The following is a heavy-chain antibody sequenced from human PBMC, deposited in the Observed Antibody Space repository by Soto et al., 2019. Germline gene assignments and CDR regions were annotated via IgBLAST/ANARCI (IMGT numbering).Heavy chain of an antibody. V-gene: IGHV3-30*18. CDR1: GFTFSSYG. CDR2: ISYDGSNK. J-gene: IGHJ4*02. D-gene: IGHD3-3*01. Sequence: QVQLVESGGGVVQPGRSLRLSCAASGFTFSSYGMHWVRQAPGKGLEWVAVISYDGSNKYYADSVKGRFTISRDNSKNTLYLQMNSLRAEDTAVYYCAKDIYDSPDYWGRGTLVTVSS. CDR3: AKDIYDSPDY.